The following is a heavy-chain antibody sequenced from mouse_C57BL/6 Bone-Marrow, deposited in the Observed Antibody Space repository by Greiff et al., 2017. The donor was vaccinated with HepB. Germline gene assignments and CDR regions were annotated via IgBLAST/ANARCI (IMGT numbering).Heavy chain of an antibody. CDR3: ANDGYYSAWFAY. CDR1: GFTFSDYG. CDR2: ISSGSSTI. V-gene: IGHV5-17*01. J-gene: IGHJ3*01. D-gene: IGHD2-3*01. Sequence: EVQVVESGGGLVKPGGSLKLSCAASGFTFSDYGMHWVRQAPEKGLEWVAYISSGSSTIYYADKVKGRFTISRDNAKNTLFLQMTSLRSEDTAMYYCANDGYYSAWFAYWGQGTLVTVSA.